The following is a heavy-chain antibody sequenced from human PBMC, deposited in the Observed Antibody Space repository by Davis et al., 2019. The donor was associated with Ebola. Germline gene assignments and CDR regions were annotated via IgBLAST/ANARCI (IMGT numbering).Heavy chain of an antibody. J-gene: IGHJ5*02. Sequence: SETLSLTCAVYGGSFSGYYWSWIRQPPGKGLEWIGEINHSGSTNYNPSLKSRVTISLDTSENQFSLNLNFVTAADTAVYYCARGYSSWFDPWGQGTLVTVSS. D-gene: IGHD5-18*01. V-gene: IGHV4-34*01. CDR3: ARGYSSWFDP. CDR2: INHSGST. CDR1: GGSFSGYY.